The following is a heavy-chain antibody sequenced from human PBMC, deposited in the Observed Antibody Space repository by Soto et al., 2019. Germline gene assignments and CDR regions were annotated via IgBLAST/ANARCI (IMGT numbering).Heavy chain of an antibody. D-gene: IGHD3-10*01. CDR3: ARAPARTRGFRGLSDP. J-gene: IGHJ5*02. Sequence: GASVKVSCKASGGTFSSYTISWVRQAPGQGLEWMGRIIPILGIANYAQKFQGRVTITADKSTSTAYMELSSLRSEDTAVYYCARAPARTRGFRGLSDPLGQGTLVTVTS. V-gene: IGHV1-69*02. CDR2: IIPILGIA. CDR1: GGTFSSYT.